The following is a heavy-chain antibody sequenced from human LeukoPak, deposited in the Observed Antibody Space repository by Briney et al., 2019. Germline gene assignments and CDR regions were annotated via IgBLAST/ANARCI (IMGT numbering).Heavy chain of an antibody. CDR2: IIPIFGTA. J-gene: IGHJ6*04. Sequence: ASAKVSCKASGGSFSSYAISSVRQAPGQGVEWMGGIIPIFGTANYAQKFQGRVSITADESTSTAYMELSSLGSEDTAVYYCARVGVVYCSSTSCPKAPTNYYYYGMDVWGKGTTVTVSS. V-gene: IGHV1-69*01. CDR1: GGSFSSYA. D-gene: IGHD2-2*01. CDR3: ARVGVVYCSSTSCPKAPTNYYYYGMDV.